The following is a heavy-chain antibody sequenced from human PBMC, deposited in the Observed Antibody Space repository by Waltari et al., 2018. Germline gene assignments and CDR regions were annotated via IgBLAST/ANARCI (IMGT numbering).Heavy chain of an antibody. V-gene: IGHV4-61*02. Sequence: QVQLQESGPGLVKPSQTLSLTCTVSGGSISSGSYSWSWIRQPAGKGLEWIGRIYTSGSKRYNPSTKRRGTISVDTSKNQFARKRSSVTAAETAGYYCARGETGHRYGSSYYYGMDVWGQGTTVTVSS. D-gene: IGHD5-18*01. CDR1: GGSISSGSYS. CDR3: ARGETGHRYGSSYYYGMDV. J-gene: IGHJ6*02. CDR2: IYTSGSK.